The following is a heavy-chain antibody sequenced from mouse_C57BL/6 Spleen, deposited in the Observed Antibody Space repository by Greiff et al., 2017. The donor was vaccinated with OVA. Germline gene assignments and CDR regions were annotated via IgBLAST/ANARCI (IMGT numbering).Heavy chain of an antibody. CDR2: IYPGSGST. D-gene: IGHD2-14*01. J-gene: IGHJ4*01. Sequence: VQLQQSGAELVKPGASVKMSCKASGYTFTSYWITWVKQRPGQGLEWIGDIYPGSGSTNYNEKFKSKATLTVDTSSSTAYMQLSSLTSEDSAVYYCARWVPYYAMDYWGQGTSVTVSS. V-gene: IGHV1-55*01. CDR1: GYTFTSYW. CDR3: ARWVPYYAMDY.